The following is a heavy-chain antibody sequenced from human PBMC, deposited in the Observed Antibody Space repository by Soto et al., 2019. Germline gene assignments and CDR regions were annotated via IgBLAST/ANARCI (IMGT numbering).Heavy chain of an antibody. Sequence: QVHLQESGPRLVEPSETLALTCTVSGDSIRNSGHYWGWVRQPPGMGLEWIVSGYYSGTSYRKPSLKSRPPLSVDTSKNQFSLKWTAVTAADTAIYYCARPATVAPPDAFQVWSQGTLVTVSS. D-gene: IGHD6-19*01. V-gene: IGHV4-39*01. J-gene: IGHJ3*01. CDR2: GYYSGTS. CDR3: ARPATVAPPDAFQV. CDR1: GDSIRNSGHY.